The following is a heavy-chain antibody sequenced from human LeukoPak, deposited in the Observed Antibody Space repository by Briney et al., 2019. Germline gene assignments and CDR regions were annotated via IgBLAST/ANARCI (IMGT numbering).Heavy chain of an antibody. J-gene: IGHJ4*02. D-gene: IGHD2-15*01. CDR1: GYTFTRYC. CDR2: INPSDGST. Sequence: ASVKVSCKASGYTFTRYCMHWVRRAPGQGLEWMGIINPSDGSTSYAQKFQGRVTMTRDTSTSKVYMEVSSLTSEDTAVYYCARVHCSGGSCYGEVFDYWGQGTLVTVSS. V-gene: IGHV1-46*01. CDR3: ARVHCSGGSCYGEVFDY.